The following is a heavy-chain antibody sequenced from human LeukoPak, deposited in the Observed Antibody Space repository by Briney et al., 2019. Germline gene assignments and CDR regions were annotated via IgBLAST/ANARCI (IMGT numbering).Heavy chain of an antibody. D-gene: IGHD1-26*01. Sequence: PSETLFLTCAGYGGSFSGYYWSWIRQPPGKGLEWIGEINHSGSTNYNPSLKSRVTISVDTSKNQFSLKLSSVTAADTAVYYCARIRSRKWGFDYWGQGTLVTVSS. CDR1: GGSFSGYY. CDR3: ARIRSRKWGFDY. V-gene: IGHV4-34*01. J-gene: IGHJ4*02. CDR2: INHSGST.